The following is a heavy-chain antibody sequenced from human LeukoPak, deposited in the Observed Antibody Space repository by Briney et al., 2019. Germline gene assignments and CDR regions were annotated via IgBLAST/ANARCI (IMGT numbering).Heavy chain of an antibody. Sequence: SETLSLTCAVYSGSFSDYYWSWIRQPPGKGLEWIGEVTHSGSTNYNPSLKSRVIISVDTSKNQLSLKLNSVTAADTAVYYCARWSGANHCFDPWGRETPVTVSS. V-gene: IGHV4-34*01. CDR3: ARWSGANHCFDP. D-gene: IGHD4/OR15-4a*01. J-gene: IGHJ5*02. CDR1: SGSFSDYY. CDR2: VTHSGST.